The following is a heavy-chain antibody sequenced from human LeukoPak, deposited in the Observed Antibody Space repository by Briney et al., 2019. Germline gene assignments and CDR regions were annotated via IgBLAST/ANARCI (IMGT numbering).Heavy chain of an antibody. V-gene: IGHV3-74*01. CDR1: GFTFSSYW. CDR3: AGSYGAGRFDY. D-gene: IGHD1-26*01. CDR2: MNSDGSST. Sequence: GGSLRLSRAASGFTFSSYWMHWVRQAPGKGLVWVSRMNSDGSSTSYAHSAKGRFTISRDNAKNTLYLQMNSLRPEDTALYYCAGSYGAGRFDYWGQGTLVTVSS. J-gene: IGHJ4*02.